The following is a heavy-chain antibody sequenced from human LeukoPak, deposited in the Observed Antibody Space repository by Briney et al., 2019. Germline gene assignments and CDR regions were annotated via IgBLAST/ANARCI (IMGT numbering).Heavy chain of an antibody. D-gene: IGHD3-10*01. CDR2: ISSSSSTI. CDR1: GFTFSTYT. Sequence: GSLRLSCAASGFTFSTYTMNWVRQAPGKGLEWVSYISSSSSTIYYADSVKGRFTISRDNAKNSLYLQMNSLRTEDTAVYYCARESYYGSGSYILTDYWGQGTLVTVSS. CDR3: ARESYYGSGSYILTDY. J-gene: IGHJ4*02. V-gene: IGHV3-48*04.